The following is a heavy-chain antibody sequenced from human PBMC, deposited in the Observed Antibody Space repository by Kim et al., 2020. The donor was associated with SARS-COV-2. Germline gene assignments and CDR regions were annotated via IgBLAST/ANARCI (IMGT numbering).Heavy chain of an antibody. CDR2: INQDGSEK. CDR3: AREFVLLWLVD. CDR1: GFTFSTYW. V-gene: IGHV3-7*03. D-gene: IGHD3-10*01. J-gene: IGHJ4*02. Sequence: GGSLRLSCAASGFTFSTYWMTWVRQVPGKGLEWVANINQDGSEKHYVASVKGRFTISRDNAKNSLDLHMDSLRAEDTAVYFCAREFVLLWLVDWGQGTHVTVSS.